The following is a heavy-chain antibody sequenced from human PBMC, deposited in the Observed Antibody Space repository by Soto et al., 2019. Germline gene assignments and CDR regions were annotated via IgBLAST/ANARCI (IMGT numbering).Heavy chain of an antibody. CDR1: GFTFSSYA. V-gene: IGHV3-23*01. CDR2: ISGSGGST. CDR3: ANENGYSSSWFEFDY. Sequence: PGGSLRLSCAASGFTFSSYAMSWVHQAPGKGLEWVSAISGSGGSTYYADSVKGRFTISRDNSKNTLYLQMNSLRAEDTAVYYCANENGYSSSWFEFDYWGQGTLVTVSS. J-gene: IGHJ4*02. D-gene: IGHD6-13*01.